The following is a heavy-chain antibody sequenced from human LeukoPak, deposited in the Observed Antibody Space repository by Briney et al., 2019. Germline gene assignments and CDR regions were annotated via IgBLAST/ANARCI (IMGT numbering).Heavy chain of an antibody. D-gene: IGHD2-15*01. V-gene: IGHV4-59*01. CDR1: GGSISSYY. CDR3: ARCWSGGSCYVDSFYI. Sequence: SETLSLTCTVSGGSISSYYWSWIRQPPGKGLEWIGYIYYSGSTNYNPSLKSRVTISVDMSKNQFSLKLSSVTAADTAVYYCARCWSGGSCYVDSFYIWGQGTMVTVSS. CDR2: IYYSGST. J-gene: IGHJ3*02.